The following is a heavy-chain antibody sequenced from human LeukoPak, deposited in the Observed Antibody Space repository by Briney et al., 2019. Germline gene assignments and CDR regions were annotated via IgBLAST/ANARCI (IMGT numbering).Heavy chain of an antibody. D-gene: IGHD1-26*01. V-gene: IGHV1-18*01. CDR3: ARDHSGSLVRVLIIEGSISLDY. Sequence: ASVKVSCKASGYTFTSYGISWMRQAPGQGLEWMGWISAYNGNTNYAQKLQGRVTMTTDTSTSTAYMELRSLRSDDTAVYYCARDHSGSLVRVLIIEGSISLDYWGQGTLVTVSS. CDR2: ISAYNGNT. CDR1: GYTFTSYG. J-gene: IGHJ4*02.